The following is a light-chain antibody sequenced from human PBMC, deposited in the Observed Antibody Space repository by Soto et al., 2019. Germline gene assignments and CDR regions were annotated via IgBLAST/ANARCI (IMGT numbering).Light chain of an antibody. V-gene: IGKV3-20*01. CDR3: QQCGGSPLCS. CDR2: TTS. CDR1: ESVTSSC. Sequence: ELVLTQSPDTLSFSPGERATLSCTASESVTSSCLAWYQRKPGQAPRLLIHTTSTRATDIPDRFRGSGSGTDFTLTISRLEPEDCAVYYCQQCGGSPLCSFGPGTRVDI. J-gene: IGKJ3*01.